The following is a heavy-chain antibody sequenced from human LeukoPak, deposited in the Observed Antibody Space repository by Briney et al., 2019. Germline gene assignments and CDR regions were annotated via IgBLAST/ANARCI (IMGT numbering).Heavy chain of an antibody. Sequence: GGSLRLSCAASGFTLRSYWMSWVRQAPGKGLEWVANIKQDGSEKYYVDSVKGRFTISRDNAKNSLYLQMNSLRAEDTAVYYCARDGYNSPSFYWGQGTLVTVSS. D-gene: IGHD5-24*01. CDR2: IKQDGSEK. V-gene: IGHV3-7*01. J-gene: IGHJ4*02. CDR3: ARDGYNSPSFY. CDR1: GFTLRSYW.